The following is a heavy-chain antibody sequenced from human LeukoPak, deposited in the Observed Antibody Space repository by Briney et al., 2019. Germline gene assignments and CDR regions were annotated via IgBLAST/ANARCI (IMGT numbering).Heavy chain of an antibody. CDR3: ARGVPHCGGDCYTHYFFDY. J-gene: IGHJ4*02. D-gene: IGHD2-21*02. CDR1: GGSISSYY. CDR2: IYYIGST. Sequence: SETLSLTCTVSGGSISSYYWSWIRQPPGKGLEWIGYIYYIGSTNYNPSLKSRVTISVDTSKNQFSLKLSSVTAADTAVYYCARGVPHCGGDCYTHYFFDYWGQGTLVTVSS. V-gene: IGHV4-59*01.